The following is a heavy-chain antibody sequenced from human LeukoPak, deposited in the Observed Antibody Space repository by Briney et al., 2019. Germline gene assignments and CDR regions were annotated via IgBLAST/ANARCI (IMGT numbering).Heavy chain of an antibody. V-gene: IGHV4-39*01. J-gene: IGHJ5*02. CDR3: ARPVPSRLGWFDP. Sequence: SETLSLTCVVSGGSISSTSYYWGWIRQPPGKGLEWIGSIYYSGSTYYSPSLKSRVTISVDTSKNQFSLKLSSVTAADTAVYYCARPVPSRLGWFDPWGQGTLVTVSS. CDR2: IYYSGST. CDR1: GGSISSTSYY. D-gene: IGHD1-1*01.